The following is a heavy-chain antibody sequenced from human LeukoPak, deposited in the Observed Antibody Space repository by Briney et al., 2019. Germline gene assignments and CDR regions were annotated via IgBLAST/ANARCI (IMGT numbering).Heavy chain of an antibody. V-gene: IGHV1-46*01. CDR1: GYTFTGYY. Sequence: ASVKVSCKASGYTFTGYYMHWVRQAPGQGLEWMGIINPSGGSTSYAQKFQGRVTMTRDTSTGTVYMELSSLRSEDTAVYYCANGYYDFWSGYPRSDYYYMDVWGKGTTVTVSS. CDR3: ANGYYDFWSGYPRSDYYYMDV. J-gene: IGHJ6*03. CDR2: INPSGGST. D-gene: IGHD3-3*01.